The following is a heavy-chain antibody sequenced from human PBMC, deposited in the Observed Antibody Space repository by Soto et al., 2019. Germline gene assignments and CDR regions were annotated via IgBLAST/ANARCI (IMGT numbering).Heavy chain of an antibody. CDR3: ARESLQLGPNISSGWFRVEGYFDY. CDR2: IYYSGST. Sequence: QVQLQESGPGLVKPSQTLSLTCTVSGGSISSGGYYWSWIRQHPGKGLEWIGYIYYSGSTYYNPSLKSRVTISVDTSKNQFSLKLSSVTAADTAVYYCARESLQLGPNISSGWFRVEGYFDYWGQGTLVTVSS. D-gene: IGHD6-19*01. J-gene: IGHJ4*02. CDR1: GGSISSGGYY. V-gene: IGHV4-31*03.